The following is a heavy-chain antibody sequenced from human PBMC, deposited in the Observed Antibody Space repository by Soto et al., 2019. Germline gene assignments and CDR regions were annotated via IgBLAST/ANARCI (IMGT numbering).Heavy chain of an antibody. V-gene: IGHV4-34*01. CDR2: INHIGGT. CDR3: ATRITVFGLLIPPFDP. CDR1: GGSVNGYY. D-gene: IGHD3-3*01. Sequence: SETLSLTCAVYGGSVNGYYWPWIRQPPGKGLEWFGEINHIGGTHYNPSLKSRVTMSVDASKNQFSLRLSSVTAADTAIYYCATRITVFGLLIPPFDPWGQGTQVTVS. J-gene: IGHJ5*02.